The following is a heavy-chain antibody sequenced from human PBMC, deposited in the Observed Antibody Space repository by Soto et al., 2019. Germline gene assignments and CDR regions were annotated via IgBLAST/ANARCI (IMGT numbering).Heavy chain of an antibody. Sequence: SVNVSCKASGGTFSSYAISWVRQAPGQGLEWMGGIIPIFGTANYGQKFQGRVTITAEKSTSTAYMELRSLRSEEAAVYYCARDRDAYNPPAAFDIWGQGTMVTAS. CDR1: GGTFSSYA. D-gene: IGHD1-1*01. CDR2: IIPIFGTA. J-gene: IGHJ3*02. CDR3: ARDRDAYNPPAAFDI. V-gene: IGHV1-69*06.